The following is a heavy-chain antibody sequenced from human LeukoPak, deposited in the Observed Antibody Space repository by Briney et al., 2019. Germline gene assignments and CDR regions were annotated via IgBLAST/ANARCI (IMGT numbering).Heavy chain of an antibody. J-gene: IGHJ4*02. CDR1: GFTFDDYV. Sequence: GRSLRLSCAASGFTFDDYVMHWVRQAPGKGLEGVAGICWNRGRIAYADSVKGRFTISRESAESSLYLQMNSLRAEDTALYYCAKDVVLLWFGEENNFDYWGQGTLVTVSS. D-gene: IGHD3-10*01. V-gene: IGHV3-9*01. CDR2: ICWNRGRI. CDR3: AKDVVLLWFGEENNFDY.